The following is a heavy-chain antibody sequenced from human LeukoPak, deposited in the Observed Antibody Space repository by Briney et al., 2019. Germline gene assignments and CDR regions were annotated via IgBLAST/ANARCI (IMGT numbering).Heavy chain of an antibody. CDR1: GGTFSSYA. CDR3: ARGVEMATIDWFDP. J-gene: IGHJ5*02. CDR2: IIPIFGTA. V-gene: IGHV1-69*13. D-gene: IGHD5-24*01. Sequence: SVKVSCKASGGTFSSYAISWVRQAPGQGLEWMGGIIPIFGTANYAQKFQGRDTITADESTSTAYMELSSLRSEDTAVYYCARGVEMATIDWFDPWGQGTLVTVSS.